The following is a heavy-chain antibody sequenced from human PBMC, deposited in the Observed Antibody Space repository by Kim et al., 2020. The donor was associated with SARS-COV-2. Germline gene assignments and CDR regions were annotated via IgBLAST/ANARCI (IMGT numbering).Heavy chain of an antibody. D-gene: IGHD2-15*01. CDR3: ARIRVGRCSASDY. V-gene: IGHV2-70*11. J-gene: IGHJ4*02. CDR2: IDWDDDK. Sequence: SGPTLVKPTQTLTLTCTFSGFSLSASAMCVNWIRQPPGKALEWLARIDWDDDKYYSTSLKTRLTISKDSSKNQVVLTMTDMDPVDTATYYCARIRVGRCSASDYWGQGTLVIVSS. CDR1: GFSLSASAMC.